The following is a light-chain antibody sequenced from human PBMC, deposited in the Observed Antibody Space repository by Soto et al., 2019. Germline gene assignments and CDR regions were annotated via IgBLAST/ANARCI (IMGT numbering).Light chain of an antibody. J-gene: IGLJ2*01. CDR1: SSDVGDYKY. V-gene: IGLV2-8*01. Sequence: QSALTQPPSASGSPGQSVTISCTGTSSDVGDYKYVSWYQQHPGKAPKLIIYEVTKRPSGVPDRFSGSKSGNTASLTVSGLQAEDEADYYCNSYAGSEVFGGGTKLTVL. CDR2: EVT. CDR3: NSYAGSEV.